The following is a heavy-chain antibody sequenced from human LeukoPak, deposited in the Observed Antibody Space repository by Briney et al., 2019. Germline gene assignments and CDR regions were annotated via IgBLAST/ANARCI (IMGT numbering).Heavy chain of an antibody. D-gene: IGHD3-3*01. Sequence: GASVKVSCKASGYTFTSYDVNWVRQATGQGLEWLGWMNPNSGNTSYAQNFQGRVNRTMNTSITTAYMELSRLRTEVTAVYYCAKSFSWSTESYYYRDIWGKGNTVTVTS. CDR3: AKSFSWSTESYYYRDI. J-gene: IGHJ6*03. CDR2: MNPNSGNT. CDR1: GYTFTSYD. V-gene: IGHV1-8*01.